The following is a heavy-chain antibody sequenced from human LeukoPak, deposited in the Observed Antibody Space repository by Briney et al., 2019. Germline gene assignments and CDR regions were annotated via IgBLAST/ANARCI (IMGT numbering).Heavy chain of an antibody. CDR3: AKGLRMTTVTTDAFDI. J-gene: IGHJ3*02. CDR1: GFTFSSYA. CDR2: ISGSGGST. D-gene: IGHD4-17*01. Sequence: GSLRLSCAASGFTFSSYAMNWVRQAPGKGLEWVSGISGSGGSTYYADSVKGRFTISRDNSESTLYLQMNSLRAEDTAVYYCAKGLRMTTVTTDAFDIWGQGTMVTVSS. V-gene: IGHV3-23*01.